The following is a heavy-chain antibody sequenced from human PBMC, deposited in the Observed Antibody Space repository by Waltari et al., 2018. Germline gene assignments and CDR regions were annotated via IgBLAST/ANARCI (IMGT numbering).Heavy chain of an antibody. D-gene: IGHD2-15*01. CDR1: GFTVRSPY. Sequence: EVQLVESGGGLIQAGGSLRLSCAASGFTVRSPYLAWVREGPGKGLESVAISYSHGTTSYADSVKGRFTISRDNSKNTLFLQMSSVRVDDTAMYYCTTRVAISGVPGMPDYWGQGTLVTVSS. CDR3: TTRVAISGVPGMPDY. V-gene: IGHV3-53*01. CDR2: SYSHGTT. J-gene: IGHJ4*02.